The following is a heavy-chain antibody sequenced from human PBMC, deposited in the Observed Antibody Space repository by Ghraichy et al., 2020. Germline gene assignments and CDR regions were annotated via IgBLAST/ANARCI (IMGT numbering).Heavy chain of an antibody. V-gene: IGHV3-74*01. D-gene: IGHD4-17*01. CDR3: ASSPVTTYGTALDY. Sequence: GGSLRLSCAASGFTFSTYWMHWVRQAPGKGLGGVSRRRSGGGRRGEAEDVKGRGTGCRDKVKNTLYLQMNSLRAEDTAVYYCASSPVTTYGTALDYWGQGTLVNVSS. J-gene: IGHJ4*02. CDR1: GFTFSTYW. CDR2: RRSGGGRR.